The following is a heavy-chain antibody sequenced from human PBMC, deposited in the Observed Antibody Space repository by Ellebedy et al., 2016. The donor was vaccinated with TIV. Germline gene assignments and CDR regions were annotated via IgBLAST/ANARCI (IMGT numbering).Heavy chain of an antibody. CDR2: ISGSGGST. CDR3: ARDQTQLPESFDY. CDR1: GFTFANYA. D-gene: IGHD5-18*01. V-gene: IGHV3-23*01. J-gene: IGHJ4*02. Sequence: GGSLRLSXAASGFTFANYAMSWVRQAPGKGLEWVSAISGSGGSTYYADSVKGRFTISRDNSKNTLYLQMNSLRDEDTAVYYCARDQTQLPESFDYWGQGTLVTVSS.